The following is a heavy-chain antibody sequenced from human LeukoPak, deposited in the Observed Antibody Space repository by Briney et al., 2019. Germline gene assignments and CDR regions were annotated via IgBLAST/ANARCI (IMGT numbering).Heavy chain of an antibody. CDR1: GGSISSYY. Sequence: PSETLSLTCTVSGGSISSYYWSWIRQPAGKGLEWIGRIYTSGSTNYNPSLKSRVTMSVDTSKNQFSLKLSSVTAADTAVYYCARDLRYCSGGSCYSGMTHFDYWGQRTLVTVSS. D-gene: IGHD2-15*01. CDR3: ARDLRYCSGGSCYSGMTHFDY. J-gene: IGHJ4*02. V-gene: IGHV4-4*07. CDR2: IYTSGST.